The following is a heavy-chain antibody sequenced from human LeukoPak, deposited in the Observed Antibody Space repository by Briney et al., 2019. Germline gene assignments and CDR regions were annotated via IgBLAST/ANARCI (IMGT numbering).Heavy chain of an antibody. CDR2: ISGSGGST. J-gene: IGHJ4*02. CDR3: AKEGDGYNFDY. CDR1: GFTFSNAW. Sequence: GGSLRLSCAASGFTFSNAWMTWVRQAPGKRLEWVSAISGSGGSTYYADSVKGRFTISRDNSKNTLYLQMNSLRAEDTAVYYCAKEGDGYNFDYWGQGTLVTVSS. D-gene: IGHD5-24*01. V-gene: IGHV3-23*01.